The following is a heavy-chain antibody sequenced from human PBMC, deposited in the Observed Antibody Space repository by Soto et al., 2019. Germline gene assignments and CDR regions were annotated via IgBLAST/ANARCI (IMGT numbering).Heavy chain of an antibody. J-gene: IGHJ1*01. CDR3: AREPRGYCSGGSCYSSQGKYFQH. D-gene: IGHD2-15*01. CDR1: GGTFSSYT. V-gene: IGHV1-69*08. Sequence: QVQLVQSGAEVKKPGSSVKVSCKASGGTFSSYTISWVRQAPGQGLEWMGRIILILGIANYAQKFQGRVTITADKSTSTAYMELSSLRSEDTAVYYCAREPRGYCSGGSCYSSQGKYFQHWGQGTLVTVSS. CDR2: IILILGIA.